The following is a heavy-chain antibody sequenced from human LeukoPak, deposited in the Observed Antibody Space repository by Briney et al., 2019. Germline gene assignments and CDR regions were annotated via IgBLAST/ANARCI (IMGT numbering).Heavy chain of an antibody. CDR2: INQEGNDK. CDR1: GFTFRNYW. Sequence: PGGSLRLSCVASGFTFRNYWMTWVRQAPGKGLEWVANINQEGNDKYYVDSVKGRFTISRDNTKNSLFLQMNSLRAEDTAVYYCVVTRRRGDHWGQGTLVTVSS. D-gene: IGHD2-21*01. J-gene: IGHJ4*02. V-gene: IGHV3-7*03. CDR3: VVTRRRGDH.